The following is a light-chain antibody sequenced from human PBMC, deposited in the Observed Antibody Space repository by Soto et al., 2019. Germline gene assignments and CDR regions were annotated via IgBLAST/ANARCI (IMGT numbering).Light chain of an antibody. CDR2: GAS. V-gene: IGKV3-20*01. CDR3: QQYGSSPQT. Sequence: EIVLTQSPGTLSFSTGERATLSCRASHSVSSSYLAWYQQKPGQAPRLLIYGASSRATGIPDRFSGSGSGTDFTLTISRLEPEDFAVYYCQQYGSSPQTFGQGTKV. CDR1: HSVSSSY. J-gene: IGKJ1*01.